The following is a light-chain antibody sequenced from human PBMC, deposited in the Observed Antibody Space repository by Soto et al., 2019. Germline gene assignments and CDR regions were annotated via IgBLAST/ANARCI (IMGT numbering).Light chain of an antibody. J-gene: IGKJ2*01. V-gene: IGKV1-5*01. Sequence: DIQMTQSPSTLSASVGDRATITCRASQSISSWLAWYQQKPGKAPKLLIYDASSLQSGVPSRFSGSGSGTQFTLTISSLQPDDFGTYYCQQYNSYPYTFGQGTKLEIK. CDR1: QSISSW. CDR3: QQYNSYPYT. CDR2: DAS.